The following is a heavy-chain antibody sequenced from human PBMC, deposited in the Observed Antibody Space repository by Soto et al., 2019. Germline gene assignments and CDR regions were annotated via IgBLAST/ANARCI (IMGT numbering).Heavy chain of an antibody. D-gene: IGHD2-21*02. J-gene: IGHJ6*01. Sequence: GGSLSLSCAASGFTFDDDTMHWVRQAPGKCLEWVSLISWDGGSTYYADSVKGRFTISRDNSKNSLYLQMNSLRTEDTALYYCAKERGGDYHYHHGMEVWRQGRSVNVS. CDR2: ISWDGGST. V-gene: IGHV3-43*01. CDR3: AKERGGDYHYHHGMEV. CDR1: GFTFDDDT.